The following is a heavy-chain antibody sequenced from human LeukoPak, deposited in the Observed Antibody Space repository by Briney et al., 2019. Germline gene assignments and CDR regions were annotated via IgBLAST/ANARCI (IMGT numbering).Heavy chain of an antibody. CDR2: ISAYNGDT. CDR3: AREEGAPIAAANI. V-gene: IGHV1-18*01. Sequence: GASVKVSCKASGYTFTSCGISWVRQAPGQGLEWMGWISAYNGDTNYVQKFQGRVTMTTDTSTSTAYMELKSLRSDDTAVYYCAREEGAPIAAANIWGLGTKVTVSS. D-gene: IGHD6-13*01. CDR1: GYTFTSCG. J-gene: IGHJ3*02.